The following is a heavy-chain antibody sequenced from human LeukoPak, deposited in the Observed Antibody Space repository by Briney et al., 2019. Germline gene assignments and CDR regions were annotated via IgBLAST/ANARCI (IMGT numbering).Heavy chain of an antibody. V-gene: IGHV1-46*01. D-gene: IGHD3-22*01. CDR1: GYTFTSYY. CDR3: ARDGSYYYDSSGFDP. J-gene: IGHJ5*02. Sequence: ASVKVSCKASGYTFTSYYMHWVRQAPGQGLEWMGIINPSGGSTSYAQKFQGRVTMTRDTSTSTVYMELSSLRSEDTAVYYCARDGSYYYDSSGFDPWGQGTLVTVSS. CDR2: INPSGGST.